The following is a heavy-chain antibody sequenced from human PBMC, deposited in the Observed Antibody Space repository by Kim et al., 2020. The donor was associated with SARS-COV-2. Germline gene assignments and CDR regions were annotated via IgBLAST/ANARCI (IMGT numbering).Heavy chain of an antibody. V-gene: IGHV3-30-3*01. CDR1: GFTFRNYA. Sequence: GGSLILSCAASGFTFRNYALHCVLQAPGKGPELVSVISYEGTTKYYADSVKGRFTISRDNSQDPPYLHMNSLRMDDTALYYCATDLAQWLASRYFYGMDVWGQGTTVTVAS. J-gene: IGHJ6*02. CDR3: ATDLAQWLASRYFYGMDV. D-gene: IGHD6-19*01. CDR2: ISYEGTTK.